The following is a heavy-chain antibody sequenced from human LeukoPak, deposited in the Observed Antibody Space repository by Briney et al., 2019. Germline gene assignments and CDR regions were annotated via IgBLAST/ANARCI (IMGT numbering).Heavy chain of an antibody. Sequence: GRSLRLSCAASGFTFSSYAMHWVRQAPGKGLEWVAVISYDGSNKYYADPVEGRFTISRDNSKNTLYLQMNSLRAEDTAVYYCARDRYYYDSSGYYSPPYWGQGTLVTVSS. CDR2: ISYDGSNK. CDR3: ARDRYYYDSSGYYSPPY. V-gene: IGHV3-30-3*01. D-gene: IGHD3-22*01. J-gene: IGHJ4*02. CDR1: GFTFSSYA.